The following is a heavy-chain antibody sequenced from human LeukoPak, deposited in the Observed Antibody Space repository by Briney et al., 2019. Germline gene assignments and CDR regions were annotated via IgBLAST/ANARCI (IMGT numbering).Heavy chain of an antibody. Sequence: GGSLSLSCAPSVFTLSIYAIHCVPDAPGRGREYVSAITRKGGSTYSANSVKGRFTISRDNSKNTLYLQMGSLRAEDVDVYYCGRAQFVWGSPPIGSHAFDLWGQKTMVPV. D-gene: IGHD3-16*01. CDR3: GRAQFVWGSPPIGSHAFDL. CDR2: ITRKGGST. CDR1: VFTLSIYA. J-gene: IGHJ3*01. V-gene: IGHV3-64*01.